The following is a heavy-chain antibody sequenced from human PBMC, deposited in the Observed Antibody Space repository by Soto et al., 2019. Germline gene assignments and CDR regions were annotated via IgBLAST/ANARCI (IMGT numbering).Heavy chain of an antibody. V-gene: IGHV3-7*03. CDR3: ARGVAYYDFWSGYYIDYYYGMDV. CDR1: GFTFSSYW. CDR2: IKQDGSEK. J-gene: IGHJ6*02. Sequence: EVQLVESGGGLVQPGGSLRLSCAASGFTFSSYWMSWVRQAPGKGLEWVANIKQDGSEKYYVDSVKGRFTISRDNAKNSLYLQMNSLRAEDTAVYYCARGVAYYDFWSGYYIDYYYGMDVWGQGTTVTVSS. D-gene: IGHD3-3*01.